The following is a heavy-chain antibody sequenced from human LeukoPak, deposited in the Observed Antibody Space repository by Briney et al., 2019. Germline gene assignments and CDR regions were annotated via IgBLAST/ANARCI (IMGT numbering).Heavy chain of an antibody. J-gene: IGHJ4*02. CDR3: ARHISSGGTYAYFDY. D-gene: IGHD2-15*01. CDR1: GGSISSGGYY. Sequence: PSQTLSLTCTVSGGSISSGGYYWSWIRQHPGKGLEWIGYIYYSGSTYYNPSLKSRVTISVDTSKNEFSLKLNSVTATDTAVYYCARHISSGGTYAYFDYWGQGTLVTVSS. V-gene: IGHV4-31*03. CDR2: IYYSGST.